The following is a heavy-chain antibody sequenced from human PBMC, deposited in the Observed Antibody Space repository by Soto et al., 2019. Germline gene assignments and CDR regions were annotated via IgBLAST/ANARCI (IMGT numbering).Heavy chain of an antibody. J-gene: IGHJ4*02. Sequence: GGSLRLSCAASGFTFSNYWMHWVRQAPGKGLVWVSRINPDGGTTSYADSVEGRFTISRDNAKNTLYLQMNSLRAEDTAMYFCAPVAVGRYNFDAWGQGTLVTVSS. CDR2: INPDGGTT. CDR3: APVAVGRYNFDA. CDR1: GFTFSNYW. D-gene: IGHD6-19*01. V-gene: IGHV3-74*01.